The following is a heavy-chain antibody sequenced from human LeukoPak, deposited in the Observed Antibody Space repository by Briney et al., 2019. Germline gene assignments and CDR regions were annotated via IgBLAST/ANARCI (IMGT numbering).Heavy chain of an antibody. CDR2: LNSSGGST. CDR1: GYIFTDYY. J-gene: IGHJ4*02. V-gene: IGHV1-46*01. CDR3: ARDRWELPYYFDY. Sequence: GSVKVSCKTSGYIFTDYYIHWVRQAPGQGLEWMGILNSSGGSTTYAQKFQGRITMTRDASTSTVYMELRSLRSEDTAVYYCARDRWELPYYFDYWGQGTLVTVSS. D-gene: IGHD1-26*01.